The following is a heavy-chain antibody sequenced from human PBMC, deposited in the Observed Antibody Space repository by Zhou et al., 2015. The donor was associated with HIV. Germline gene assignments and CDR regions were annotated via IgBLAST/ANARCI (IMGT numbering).Heavy chain of an antibody. J-gene: IGHJ6*02. D-gene: IGHD3-10*01. Sequence: QVQLVQSGAEVKKAGSSVKVSCKASGGTFSNYGISWVRQAPGQGLEWMGVIIPIFGTTTYAQKFQGRVTITADESTNTAYMDLSSLRSDDTAVYYCARDPYRPRGSGNYYYAMDVWGQGTTVTVSS. CDR3: ARDPYRPRGSGNYYYAMDV. CDR2: IIPIFGTT. V-gene: IGHV1-69*01. CDR1: GGTFSNYG.